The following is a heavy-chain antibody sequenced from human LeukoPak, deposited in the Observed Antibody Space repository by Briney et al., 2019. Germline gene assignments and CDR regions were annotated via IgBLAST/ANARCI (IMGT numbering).Heavy chain of an antibody. V-gene: IGHV1-2*06. J-gene: IGHJ4*02. D-gene: IGHD3-22*01. Sequence: ASVKVSCKASGYTFTSYYMHWVRQAPGQGLEWMGRINPNSGGTNYAQKFQGRVTMTRDTSISTAYMELSRLRSDDTAVYYCARSPFYDSSGYYWAQAPDYWGQGTLVTVSS. CDR1: GYTFTSYY. CDR2: INPNSGGT. CDR3: ARSPFYDSSGYYWAQAPDY.